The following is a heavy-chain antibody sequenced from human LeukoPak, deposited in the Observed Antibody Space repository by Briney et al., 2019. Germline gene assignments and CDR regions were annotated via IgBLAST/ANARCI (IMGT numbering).Heavy chain of an antibody. CDR1: GGSISSYY. D-gene: IGHD6-13*01. J-gene: IGHJ4*02. CDR2: IYYSGST. Sequence: SETLSLTCTVSGGSISSYYWSWIRQPPGKGLEWIGYIYYSGSTNYNPSLKSRVTISVDTSKNQFSLKLSSATAADTAVYYCARDRSLGEQLEFDYWGQGTLVTASS. V-gene: IGHV4-59*01. CDR3: ARDRSLGEQLEFDY.